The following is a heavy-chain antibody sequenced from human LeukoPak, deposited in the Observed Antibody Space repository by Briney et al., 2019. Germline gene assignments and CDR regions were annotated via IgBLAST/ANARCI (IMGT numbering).Heavy chain of an antibody. V-gene: IGHV3-23*01. CDR2: ISAGGDGT. Sequence: GGSLRLSCAASTFSFSRYPMGWVRQAPGKGLEWVSGISAGGDGTYHADSVKGRFTISRDNSKNTLYLQMNSLRAEDTAVYYCARDRVVVVAAHGIDAFDIWGQGTMVTVSS. D-gene: IGHD2-15*01. J-gene: IGHJ3*02. CDR1: TFSFSRYP. CDR3: ARDRVVVVAAHGIDAFDI.